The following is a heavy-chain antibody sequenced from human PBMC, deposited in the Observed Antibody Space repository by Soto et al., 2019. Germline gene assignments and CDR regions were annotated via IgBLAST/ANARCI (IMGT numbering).Heavy chain of an antibody. CDR3: ARDGVSSTEYTGNSGTDFDY. J-gene: IGHJ4*02. CDR1: GFTFSSYA. CDR2: ISYDGSNK. D-gene: IGHD1-1*01. V-gene: IGHV3-30-3*01. Sequence: GGSLRLSCAASGFTFSSYAMHWVRQAPGKGLGWVAVISYDGSNKYYADSVKGRFTISRDSTKQTLYLQMNSLRPDDTAMDYCARDGVSSTEYTGNSGTDFDYWGQGALVTV.